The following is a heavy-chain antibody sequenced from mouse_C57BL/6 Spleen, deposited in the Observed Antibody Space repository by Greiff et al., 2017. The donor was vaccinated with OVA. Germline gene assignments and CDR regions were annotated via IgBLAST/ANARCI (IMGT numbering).Heavy chain of an antibody. CDR2: ITPNYGTT. V-gene: IGHV1-39*01. Sequence: VQLQQSGPELVKPGASVQISCKASGYSFTDYNMNWVKQSNGKSLEWIGVITPNYGTTSYNQKFKGQATLTVDTSSSTVYMQLNSLTSEDSAVYYGAPIYWEYAWFAYWGQGTLVTVSA. CDR1: GYSFTDYN. CDR3: APIYWEYAWFAY. D-gene: IGHD4-1*01. J-gene: IGHJ3*01.